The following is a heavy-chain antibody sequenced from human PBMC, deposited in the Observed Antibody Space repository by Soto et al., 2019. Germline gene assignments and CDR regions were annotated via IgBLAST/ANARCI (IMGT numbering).Heavy chain of an antibody. CDR2: ISYDGSNI. Sequence: PGGSLRLSCAASGFIFSNYAMHWVRRAPGKGLEWVGLISYDGSNIGYADSVKGRFTTSRDNAENSLYLQMNSQRPEDTALYYCVRSKGGYSYGTPFDYWGQGTLVTVSS. CDR3: VRSKGGYSYGTPFDY. V-gene: IGHV3-30*03. J-gene: IGHJ4*02. CDR1: GFIFSNYA. D-gene: IGHD5-18*01.